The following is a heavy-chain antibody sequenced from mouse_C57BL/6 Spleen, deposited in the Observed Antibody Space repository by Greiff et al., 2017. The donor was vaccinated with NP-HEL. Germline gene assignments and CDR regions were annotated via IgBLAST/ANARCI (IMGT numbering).Heavy chain of an antibody. CDR2: ISYDGSN. CDR3: AREGVDYDYDYAMDY. CDR1: GYSITSGYY. V-gene: IGHV3-6*01. J-gene: IGHJ4*01. Sequence: EVKLMESGPGLVKPSQSLSLTCSVTGYSITSGYYWNWIRQFPGNKLEWMGYISYDGSNNYNPSLKNRISITRDTSKNQFFLKLNSVTTEDTATYYCAREGVDYDYDYAMDYWGQGTSVTVSS. D-gene: IGHD2-4*01.